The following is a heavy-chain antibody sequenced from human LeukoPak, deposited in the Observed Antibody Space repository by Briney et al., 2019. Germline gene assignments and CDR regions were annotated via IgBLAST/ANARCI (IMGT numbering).Heavy chain of an antibody. CDR3: AREREIIWFGELDWFDP. CDR2: IYSVGRT. Sequence: GGSLRLSCAASGFTFSSYAMSWVRQAPGKGLEWVSIIYSVGRTDYAESVKGRFTISRDNSKNTLYLQMNSLRAEDTAVYYCAREREIIWFGELDWFDPWGQGTLVTVSS. V-gene: IGHV3-66*01. CDR1: GFTFSSYA. J-gene: IGHJ5*02. D-gene: IGHD3-10*01.